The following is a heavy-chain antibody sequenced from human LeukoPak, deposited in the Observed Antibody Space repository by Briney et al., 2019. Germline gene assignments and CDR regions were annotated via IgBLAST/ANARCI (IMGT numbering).Heavy chain of an antibody. CDR1: DGSISSYY. V-gene: IGHV4-59*08. J-gene: IGHJ4*02. Sequence: SETLSLTCTVSDGSISSYYWNWIRQPPGKGLEWIGYIFYSGSTNYSPSLKSRVTMSVDTSKNQFSLKLSSVTAADTAVYYCARQLAYYDFWSGYRKPFDYWGQGTLVTVSS. CDR2: IFYSGST. CDR3: ARQLAYYDFWSGYRKPFDY. D-gene: IGHD3-3*01.